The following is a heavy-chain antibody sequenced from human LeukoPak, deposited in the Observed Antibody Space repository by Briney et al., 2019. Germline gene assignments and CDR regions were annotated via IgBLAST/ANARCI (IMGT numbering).Heavy chain of an antibody. CDR3: ARDRWFGELFHNAFDI. J-gene: IGHJ3*02. V-gene: IGHV3-7*03. CDR2: IKQDGSEK. D-gene: IGHD3-10*01. Sequence: GGSLRLSCAASGFTFSSYWMSWVRQAPGKGLEWVANIKQDGSEKYYVDSVKGRFTISRDNAKNSLYLQMNSLRAEDTAVYYCARDRWFGELFHNAFDIWGQGTMVTVSS. CDR1: GFTFSSYW.